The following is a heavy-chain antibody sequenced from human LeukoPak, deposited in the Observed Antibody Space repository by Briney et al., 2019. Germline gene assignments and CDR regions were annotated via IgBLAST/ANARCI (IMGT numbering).Heavy chain of an antibody. D-gene: IGHD3-9*01. Sequence: GGSLRLSCVASGFTFSDYHMSWIRQAPGKGLEWVSYISSSSSYANYADSVKGRFTISRDSAKNSLYLQMNSLRAEDTAVYYCARSTLYDILTEYYFDYWGQGTLVTVSS. CDR1: GFTFSDYH. CDR3: ARSTLYDILTEYYFDY. J-gene: IGHJ4*02. V-gene: IGHV3-11*03. CDR2: ISSSSSYA.